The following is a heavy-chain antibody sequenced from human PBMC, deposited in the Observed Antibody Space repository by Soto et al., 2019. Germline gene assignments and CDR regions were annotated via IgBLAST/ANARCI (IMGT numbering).Heavy chain of an antibody. CDR2: IIPMFGTP. CDR1: GDAFTNYI. D-gene: IGHD1-26*01. CDR3: ARGRDQPPVGLYFDS. V-gene: IGHV1-69*01. J-gene: IGHJ4*02. Sequence: QVQLVQSGAEVKKPGSSVKVSCKASGDAFTNYIFDWVRQAPGQGLEWMGGIIPMFGTPKYAQTFQDRVTISGDASTGTAYLELTSLRFDDTAVYYCARGRDQPPVGLYFDSWGEGTRVTVSS.